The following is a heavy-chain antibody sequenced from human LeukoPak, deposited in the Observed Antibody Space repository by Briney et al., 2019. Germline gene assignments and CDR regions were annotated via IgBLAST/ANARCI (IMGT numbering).Heavy chain of an antibody. CDR2: IYSSGST. CDR1: GGSINSGNYY. V-gene: IGHV4-61*02. CDR3: ARQLYNNSPNWFDA. Sequence: PSQTLSLTCTVSGGSINSGNYYWSWIRQPAGKGLEWIGRIYSSGSTNYNPSLKSRVTISIDTSKNQFSLKLTSVTAADTAVYFCARQLYNNSPNWFDAWGQGTLVTVSS. D-gene: IGHD6-6*01. J-gene: IGHJ5*02.